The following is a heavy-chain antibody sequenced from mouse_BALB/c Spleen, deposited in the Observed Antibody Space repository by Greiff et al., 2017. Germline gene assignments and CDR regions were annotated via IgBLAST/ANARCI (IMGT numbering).Heavy chain of an antibody. D-gene: IGHD2-12*01. CDR3: ARDDVFAY. J-gene: IGHJ3*01. CDR1: GFNIKDYY. CDR2: IDPENGNT. V-gene: IGHV14-1*02. Sequence: EVQLQQSGAELVRPGALVKLSCKASGFNIKDYYMHWVKQRPEQGLEWIGWIDPENGNTIYDPKFQGKASITADTSSNTAYLQLSSLTSEDTAVYYCARDDVFAYWGQGTLVTVSA.